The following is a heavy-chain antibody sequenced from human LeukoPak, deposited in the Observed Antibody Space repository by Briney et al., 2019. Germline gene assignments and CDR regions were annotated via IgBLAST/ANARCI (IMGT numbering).Heavy chain of an antibody. D-gene: IGHD3-10*01. CDR3: ARRGRVNYYFDY. CDR1: GGSISSSSYY. Sequence: SETLSLTCTVSGGSISSSSYYWGWIPQPPGKGLEWIGSIYYSGSTYYNPSLKSRVTISVDTSKNQFSLKLSPVTAADTAVYYCARRGRVNYYFDYWGQGTLVTVSS. V-gene: IGHV4-39*01. CDR2: IYYSGST. J-gene: IGHJ4*02.